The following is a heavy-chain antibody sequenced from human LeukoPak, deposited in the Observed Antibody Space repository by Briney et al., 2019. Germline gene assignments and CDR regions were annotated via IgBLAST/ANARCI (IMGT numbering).Heavy chain of an antibody. D-gene: IGHD3-3*01. J-gene: IGHJ5*02. CDR3: AREMALSLYDFWSGYPFDP. CDR2: MNPNSGNT. Sequence: GASVKVSCKASGYTFTSYDINWVRQATGQGLEWMGWMNPNSGNTGYAQKFQGRVTITRNTSISTAYMELSGLRSEDTAVYYCAREMALSLYDFWSGYPFDPWGQGTLVTVSS. V-gene: IGHV1-8*03. CDR1: GYTFTSYD.